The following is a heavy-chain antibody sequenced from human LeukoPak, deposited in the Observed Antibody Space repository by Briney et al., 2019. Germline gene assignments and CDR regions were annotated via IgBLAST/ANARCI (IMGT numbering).Heavy chain of an antibody. CDR2: IRSKANNYAT. Sequence: GGSLRLSCAASGFTFSGSTMHWVRQASGKGLEWVGRIRSKANNYATACAASVKGRFTISRDDSKNTAYLQMNSLKTEDTAVYYCTRHPLAVADSGTVDYWGQGTLVTVSS. CDR1: GFTFSGST. D-gene: IGHD6-19*01. CDR3: TRHPLAVADSGTVDY. V-gene: IGHV3-73*01. J-gene: IGHJ4*02.